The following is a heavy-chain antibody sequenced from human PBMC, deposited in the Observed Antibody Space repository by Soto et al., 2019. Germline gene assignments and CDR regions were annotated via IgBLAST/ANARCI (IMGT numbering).Heavy chain of an antibody. CDR2: ISAYNGNT. CDR1: GYTFTSYG. CDR3: ARTGYGSGSYYNAFDI. Sequence: ASVKVSCKASGYTFTSYGISWVRQAPRQGLEWMGWISAYNGNTNYAQKLQGRVTMTTDTSTSTAYMELRSLRSDDTAVYYCARTGYGSGSYYNAFDIWGQGTMVTVSS. D-gene: IGHD3-10*01. V-gene: IGHV1-18*01. J-gene: IGHJ3*02.